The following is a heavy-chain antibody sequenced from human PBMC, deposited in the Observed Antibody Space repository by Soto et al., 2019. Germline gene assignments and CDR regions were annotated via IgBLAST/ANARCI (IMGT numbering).Heavy chain of an antibody. D-gene: IGHD6-19*01. V-gene: IGHV4-34*01. J-gene: IGHJ6*02. CDR2: LDQSGGT. Sequence: PSETLSLTCAVVGDSLRGQSWNWIRQSPGKGLEWIGELDQSGGTNYNPPLKSRAIISDDTSKNQFSLTLTSVTAADTAVYYCAREDSYGWSGGSLDVWGQGTTVTVSS. CDR3: AREDSYGWSGGSLDV. CDR1: GDSLRGQS.